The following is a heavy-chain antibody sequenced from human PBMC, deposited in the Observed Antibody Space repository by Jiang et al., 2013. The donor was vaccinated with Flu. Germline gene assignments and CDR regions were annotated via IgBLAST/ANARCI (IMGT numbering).Heavy chain of an antibody. CDR3: AREYYYDSSGYPSPLQD. V-gene: IGHV4-31*03. CDR1: GGSISSGGYY. Sequence: PGLVKPSQTLSLTCTVSGGSISSGGYYWSWIRQHPGKGLEWIGYIYYSGSTYYNPSLKSRVTISVDTSKNQFSLKLSSVTAADTAVYYCAREYYYDSSGYPSPLQDWGQGTLVTVSS. D-gene: IGHD3-22*01. CDR2: IYYSGST. J-gene: IGHJ4*02.